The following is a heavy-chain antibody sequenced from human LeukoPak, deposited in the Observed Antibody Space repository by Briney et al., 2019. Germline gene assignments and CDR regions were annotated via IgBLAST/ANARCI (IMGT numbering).Heavy chain of an antibody. CDR3: ARDRGDKNYYYYGMDV. CDR2: ISYDGSNK. Sequence: GRSLRLSCAASGFTFSSYAMHWVRQAPGKGLEWVAVISYDGSNKYYADSVKGRFTISRDNSKNTLYLQMNSLRAEDTAVYYCARDRGDKNYYYYGMDVWGQGTTVTVSS. V-gene: IGHV3-30-3*01. CDR1: GFTFSSYA. J-gene: IGHJ6*02.